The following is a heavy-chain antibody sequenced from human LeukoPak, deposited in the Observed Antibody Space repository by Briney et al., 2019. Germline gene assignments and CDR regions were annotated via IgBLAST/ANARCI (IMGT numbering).Heavy chain of an antibody. V-gene: IGHV3-30*04. CDR1: GFIFSSHA. Sequence: PGGSLRLSCAASGFIFSSHAMHWVRQAPGKGLEWVAVISDDGKKKYYADSVKGRFTISRDNSKNTLYLQLNSLRTEDTAVYYCARERIPTTGTGWFDPWGREPWSPSPQ. CDR3: ARERIPTTGTGWFDP. CDR2: ISDDGKKK. D-gene: IGHD6-13*01. J-gene: IGHJ5*02.